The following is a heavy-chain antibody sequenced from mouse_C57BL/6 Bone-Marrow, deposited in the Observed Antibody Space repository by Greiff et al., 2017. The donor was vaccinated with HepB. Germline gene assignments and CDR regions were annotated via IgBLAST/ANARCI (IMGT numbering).Heavy chain of an antibody. CDR3: AMGGSSYSY. CDR2: IDPSDSYT. V-gene: IGHV1-59*01. CDR1: GYTFPSYW. D-gene: IGHD1-1*01. J-gene: IGHJ2*01. Sequence: VQLQQPGAELVRPGTSVKLSCKASGYTFPSYWMHWVKQRPGQGLEWIGVIDPSDSYTNYNQKFKGKATLTVDTSSSTAYMQLSSLTSEDSAVYYCAMGGSSYSYWGEGTPLPVSS.